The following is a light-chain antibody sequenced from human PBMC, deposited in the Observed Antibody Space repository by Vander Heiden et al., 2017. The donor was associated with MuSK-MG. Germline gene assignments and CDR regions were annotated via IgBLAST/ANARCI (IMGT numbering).Light chain of an antibody. CDR1: SSNIGGNF. CDR3: AAWDDSLSGVV. J-gene: IGLJ2*01. CDR2: RNN. V-gene: IGLV1-47*01. Sequence: QSVLTQPPSASGTPGPRVTISCSGSSSNIGGNFVYWYQQLPRTAPRLLIYRNNQRPSGVPDRCSGSKSGTSASLAISGLRSEDEADYYCAAWDDSLSGVVFGGGTKLTVL.